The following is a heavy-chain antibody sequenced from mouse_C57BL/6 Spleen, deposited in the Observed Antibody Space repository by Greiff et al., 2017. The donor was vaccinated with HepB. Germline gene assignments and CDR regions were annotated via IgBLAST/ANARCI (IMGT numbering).Heavy chain of an antibody. CDR3: ARGIIYYGSSSGDYYAMDY. CDR2: INPNNGGT. D-gene: IGHD1-1*01. CDR1: GYTFTDYY. V-gene: IGHV1-26*01. Sequence: EVQLQQSGPELVKPGASVKISCKASGYTFTDYYMNWVKQSHGKSLEWIGDINPNNGGTSYNQKFKGKATLTVDKSSSTAYMELRSLTSEDSAVYYCARGIIYYGSSSGDYYAMDYWGQGTSVTVSS. J-gene: IGHJ4*01.